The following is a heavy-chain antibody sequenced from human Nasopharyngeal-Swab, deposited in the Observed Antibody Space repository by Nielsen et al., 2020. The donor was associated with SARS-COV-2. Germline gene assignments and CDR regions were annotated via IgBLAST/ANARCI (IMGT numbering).Heavy chain of an antibody. J-gene: IGHJ6*02. CDR3: ARFYYDFWSGYLGPHCYGMDV. V-gene: IGHV3-11*01. CDR2: ISSSGSTI. D-gene: IGHD3-3*01. Sequence: WIRQPPGKGLEWVSYISSSGSTIYYADSVKGRFTISRDNAKNSLCLQMNSLRAEDTAVYYCARFYYDFWSGYLGPHCYGMDVWGQGTTVTVSS.